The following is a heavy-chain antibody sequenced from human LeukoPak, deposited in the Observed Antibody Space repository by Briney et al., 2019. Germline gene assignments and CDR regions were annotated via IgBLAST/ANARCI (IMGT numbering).Heavy chain of an antibody. Sequence: PGGSLRLSCAASEFAFGNYAMAWVRQAPGKGLEWVSTIAGSGGTTYYADSVKGRFTISRDNFRNTLSLQMSSLRAEDTAVYYCAKYTTAKFVHGPLDHWGQGTLVTVSS. CDR3: AKYTTAKFVHGPLDH. CDR2: IAGSGGTT. D-gene: IGHD2/OR15-2a*01. V-gene: IGHV3-23*01. J-gene: IGHJ4*02. CDR1: EFAFGNYA.